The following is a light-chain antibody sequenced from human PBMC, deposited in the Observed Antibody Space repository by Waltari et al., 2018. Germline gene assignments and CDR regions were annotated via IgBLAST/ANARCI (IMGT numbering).Light chain of an antibody. CDR1: SSDIGAYNY. V-gene: IGLV2-14*01. J-gene: IGLJ3*02. Sequence: QSALTQPASVSGSPGQSITISCTGASSDIGAYNYVSWFQQHPGKAPNLMIYEVSNRPSGVSNRFSGSKSGNTASLTISGLQTEDEADYYCSSYTTSITWVFGGGTKLTVL. CDR2: EVS. CDR3: SSYTTSITWV.